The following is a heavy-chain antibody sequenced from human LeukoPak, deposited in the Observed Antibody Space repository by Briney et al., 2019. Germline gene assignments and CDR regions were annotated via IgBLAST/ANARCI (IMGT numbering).Heavy chain of an antibody. CDR3: ARLAATQIGNFDY. D-gene: IGHD6-25*01. Sequence: GASVKVSCMASGYTFSGYYLHWVRQAPGQGLEWMGWINPNSGGTNCAQKFQGRVTMTRDTSISTAYMELSRVRSDDTAVYYCARLAATQIGNFDYWGQGTLVTVSS. CDR2: INPNSGGT. CDR1: GYTFSGYY. J-gene: IGHJ4*02. V-gene: IGHV1-2*02.